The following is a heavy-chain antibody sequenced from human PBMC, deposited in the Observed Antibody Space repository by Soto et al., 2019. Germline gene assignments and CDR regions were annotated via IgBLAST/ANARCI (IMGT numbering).Heavy chain of an antibody. CDR2: MNPNSGNT. CDR3: ALGRYSSTWYSAFDY. J-gene: IGHJ4*02. Sequence: QVQLVQSGAEVKKPGASVKVSCKASGYTFTTYDINWVRQATGEGLEWMGWMNPNSGNTGHAQKFQGRVSLTSDTSISTAHMELNSLRSEDTAVYYRALGRYSSTWYSAFDYWGQGTLVTVSS. CDR1: GYTFTTYD. D-gene: IGHD6-13*01. V-gene: IGHV1-8*01.